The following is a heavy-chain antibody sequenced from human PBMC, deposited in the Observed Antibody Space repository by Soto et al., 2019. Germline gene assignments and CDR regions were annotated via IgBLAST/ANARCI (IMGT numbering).Heavy chain of an antibody. V-gene: IGHV1-8*01. CDR3: GRFVRFWCHSYYMDV. CDR1: GYTFTSYD. J-gene: IGHJ6*03. CDR2: MNPNSGNT. Sequence: QVQLVQSGAEVKKPGASVKVSCKASGYTFTSYDINWVRQATGQGLEWMGWMNPNSGNTGYAQKFQGRVTITRNASMRTGYMELSSMSSEYTAVYCGGRFVRFWCHSYYMDVWGKGTTVTVSS. D-gene: IGHD3-3*01.